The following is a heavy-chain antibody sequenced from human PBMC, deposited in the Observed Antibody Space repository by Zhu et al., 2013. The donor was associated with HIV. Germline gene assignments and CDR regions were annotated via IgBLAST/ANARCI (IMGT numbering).Heavy chain of an antibody. J-gene: IGHJ5*02. D-gene: IGHD2-2*01. CDR3: ARGSSSSASLDP. CDR1: GGAFSTDA. Sequence: VQLVQSGAEVKKPGSSVKVSCKASGGAFSTDAISWVRQAPGQGLEWMGWIIPFFNIADNAQKFKGRVTFTADESTSIAYMDLSSLRSDDTAVYYCARGSSSSASLDPWGQGTLLTV. V-gene: IGHV1-69*12. CDR2: IIPFFNIA.